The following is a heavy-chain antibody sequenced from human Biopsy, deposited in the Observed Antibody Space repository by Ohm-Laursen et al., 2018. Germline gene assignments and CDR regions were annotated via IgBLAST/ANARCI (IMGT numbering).Heavy chain of an antibody. CDR2: VYYSGTT. V-gene: IGHV4-39*01. CDR1: GGSITSRTHY. J-gene: IGHJ5*02. Sequence: SDTLSLTCTLSGGSITSRTHYWGWLRQTPGKGLEWIGTVYYSGTTYDNPSLKNRVIISVDTSKNQFSLSLKTVTAADTAVYYCARHDLSDFWSGYPNFFDRWGQGTLVTVSS. D-gene: IGHD3-3*01. CDR3: ARHDLSDFWSGYPNFFDR.